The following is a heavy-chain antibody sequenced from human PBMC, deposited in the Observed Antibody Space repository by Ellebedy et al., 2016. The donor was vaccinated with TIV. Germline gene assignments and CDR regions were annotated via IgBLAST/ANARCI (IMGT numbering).Heavy chain of an antibody. Sequence: GGSLSLSXAASGFTFSSYSMNWVRQAQGNGLEWVSSISSSSSTIYYADSVKGRFTISRDNAKNSLYLQMNSLRAEETAVYYCARDDYGDYVSSYYYYGMDVWGQGTTVTVSS. CDR1: GFTFSSYS. CDR3: ARDDYGDYVSSYYYYGMDV. V-gene: IGHV3-48*01. D-gene: IGHD4-17*01. J-gene: IGHJ6*02. CDR2: ISSSSSTI.